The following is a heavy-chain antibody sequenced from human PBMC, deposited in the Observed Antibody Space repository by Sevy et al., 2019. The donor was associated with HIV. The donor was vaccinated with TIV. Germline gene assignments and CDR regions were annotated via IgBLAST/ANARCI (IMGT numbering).Heavy chain of an antibody. CDR3: TRHRLSMVRGIIMAHYFDY. V-gene: IGHV3-73*01. Sequence: QLGGSLRLSCAASGFTFSGSAIHWVRQASGKGLEWVGRIRSKSNSHATAYAASVKGRFTFSRDDSKNTAYLQMNSLKTEDTAVYYCTRHRLSMVRGIIMAHYFDYWGPGTLVTVSS. J-gene: IGHJ4*02. CDR1: GFTFSGSA. CDR2: IRSKSNSHAT. D-gene: IGHD3-10*01.